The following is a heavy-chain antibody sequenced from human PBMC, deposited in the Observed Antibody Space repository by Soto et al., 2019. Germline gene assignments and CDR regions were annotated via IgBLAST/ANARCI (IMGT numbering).Heavy chain of an antibody. CDR2: ISGSGGST. D-gene: IGHD2-2*02. CDR3: AKDHIVVVPAAIRRGSYYYYYGMDV. J-gene: IGHJ6*02. Sequence: VGSLRLSCAASGFTFSSYAMSWVRQAPGKGLEWVSAISGSGGSTYYADSVKGRFTISRDNSKNTLYLQMNSLRAEDTAVYYCAKDHIVVVPAAIRRGSYYYYYGMDVWGQGTTVTVSS. V-gene: IGHV3-23*01. CDR1: GFTFSSYA.